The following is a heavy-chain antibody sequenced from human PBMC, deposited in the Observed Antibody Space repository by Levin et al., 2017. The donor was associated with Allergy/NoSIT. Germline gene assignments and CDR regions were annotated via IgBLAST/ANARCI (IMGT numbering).Heavy chain of an antibody. J-gene: IGHJ6*02. CDR2: INQSGNT. CDR3: ARIRRRDTAMVGYSYNGMDV. CDR1: GGSFSGYY. V-gene: IGHV4-34*01. Sequence: KPSETLSLTCAVYGGSFSGYYWSWIRQPPGMGLEWIGQINQSGNTKYNPSLKGRVTLSTDRSKNQFSLNLTSVTAADTAVYYCARIRRRDTAMVGYSYNGMDVWGQGTTVTVSS. D-gene: IGHD5-18*01.